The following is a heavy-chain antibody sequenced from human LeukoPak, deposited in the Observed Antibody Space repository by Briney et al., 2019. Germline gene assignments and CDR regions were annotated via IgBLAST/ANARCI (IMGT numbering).Heavy chain of an antibody. V-gene: IGHV3-7*01. CDR2: IKQDGSEK. CDR3: ARLRYHDFWSGYWKYYYYMDV. D-gene: IGHD3-3*01. J-gene: IGHJ6*03. CDR1: GFTLSSYW. Sequence: AGGSLRLSCAASGFTLSSYWMSWVRQAPGKGLEWVANIKQDGSEKYYVDSVKGRFTISRDSAKNSLYLQMNSLRAEDTAVYYCARLRYHDFWSGYWKYYYYMDVWGKGTTVTVSS.